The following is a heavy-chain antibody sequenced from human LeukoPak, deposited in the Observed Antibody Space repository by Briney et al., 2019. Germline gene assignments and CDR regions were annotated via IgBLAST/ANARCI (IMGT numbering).Heavy chain of an antibody. Sequence: KPGESLKISCKGSGYSFTNYWIGWVRQMPGKGLEWMGIIYPGDSDTRYSPSFQGQVTISADKSISTAYLQWTSLKASDTAMYYCATSAGSGNYYDRNWFDPWGQGTLVTVSS. CDR3: ATSAGSGNYYDRNWFDP. V-gene: IGHV5-51*01. CDR1: GYSFTNYW. D-gene: IGHD3-10*01. CDR2: IYPGDSDT. J-gene: IGHJ5*02.